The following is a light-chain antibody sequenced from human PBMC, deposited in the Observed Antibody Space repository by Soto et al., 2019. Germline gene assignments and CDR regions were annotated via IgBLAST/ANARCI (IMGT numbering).Light chain of an antibody. CDR1: QSVSSRQ. CDR3: QQDGSSPIT. Sequence: EIVLTQSPGTLSLSPGERATLSCRASQSVSSRQLAWYQQKPGQAHRLLMYGVSSRATGIPDMLCRSGSGTDFDFTISRLESEYFSVYYCQQDGSSPITFGQGTRLEFK. CDR2: GVS. J-gene: IGKJ5*01. V-gene: IGKV3-20*01.